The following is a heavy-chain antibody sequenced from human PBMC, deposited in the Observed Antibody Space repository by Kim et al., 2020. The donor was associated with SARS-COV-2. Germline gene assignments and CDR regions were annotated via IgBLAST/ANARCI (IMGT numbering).Heavy chain of an antibody. V-gene: IGHV3-23*01. CDR1: GFTFSSYA. Sequence: GGSLRLSCAASGFTFSSYAMSWVRQAPGKGLEWVSAISGSGGSTYYADSVKGRFTISRDNSKNTLYLQMNSLRAEDTAVYYCGDFSSWYLRESEYYFDYWGQGTLVTVSS. J-gene: IGHJ4*02. D-gene: IGHD6-13*01. CDR2: ISGSGGST. CDR3: GDFSSWYLRESEYYFDY.